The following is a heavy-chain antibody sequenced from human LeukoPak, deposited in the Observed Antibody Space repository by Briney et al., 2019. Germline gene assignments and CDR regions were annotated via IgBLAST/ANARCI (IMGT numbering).Heavy chain of an antibody. J-gene: IGHJ6*02. Sequence: PGRSLRLSCSSYGFTFGDHAMSWVRQAPGKWLERVGFIRSRAYGGTTEYAASVKSRFSISRDDSKGIAYLQMNSLKIEDTAVYYCSRGPIQLWVHNGMDVWGQGTTVIVSS. D-gene: IGHD5-18*01. CDR1: GFTFGDHA. CDR3: SRGPIQLWVHNGMDV. V-gene: IGHV3-49*04. CDR2: IRSRAYGGTT.